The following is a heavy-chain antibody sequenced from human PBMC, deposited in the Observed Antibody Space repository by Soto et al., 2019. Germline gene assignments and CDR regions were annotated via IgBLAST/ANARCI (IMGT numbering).Heavy chain of an antibody. D-gene: IGHD3-16*01. J-gene: IGHJ4*03. V-gene: IGHV5-51*01. CDR2: IYPVYSDT. CDR1: GYSFTSYW. Sequence: PLESLKISCKCSGYSFTSYWIGWVRQMPAKGLEWMGIIYPVYSDTRYSPSFQGRVTISADKSISTAYLQWSSLKASHTAMYYCAALGEYESPRFWGQGTMVTVSS. CDR3: AALGEYESPRF.